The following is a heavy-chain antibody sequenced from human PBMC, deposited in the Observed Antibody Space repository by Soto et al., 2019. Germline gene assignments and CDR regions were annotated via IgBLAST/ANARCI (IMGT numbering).Heavy chain of an antibody. CDR3: AKDTYSKGMDNWFDP. D-gene: IGHD5-18*01. CDR1: GFTFSSYG. Sequence: GGSLRLSCAASGFTFSSYGMHWVRQAPGKGLEWVAVISYDGSNKYYADSVKGRFTISRDNSKNTLYLQMNSLRAEDTAVYYCAKDTYSKGMDNWFDPWGQGTLVTVPQ. J-gene: IGHJ5*02. V-gene: IGHV3-30*18. CDR2: ISYDGSNK.